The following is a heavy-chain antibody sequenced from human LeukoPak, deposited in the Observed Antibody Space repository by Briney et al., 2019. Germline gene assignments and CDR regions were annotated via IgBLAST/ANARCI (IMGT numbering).Heavy chain of an antibody. CDR1: GYIFTDYH. CDR2: INPNTGGT. CDR3: ARGGHGHTQNDY. D-gene: IGHD5-24*01. V-gene: IGHV1-2*02. Sequence: ASVKVSCKASGYIFTDYHMQWVRQAPGQGVEWMGWINPNTGGTNYAQSFQGRVTMTRDTSITTSYMELSSLMSDDTALYYCARGGHGHTQNDYWGQGTLVTVSS. J-gene: IGHJ4*02.